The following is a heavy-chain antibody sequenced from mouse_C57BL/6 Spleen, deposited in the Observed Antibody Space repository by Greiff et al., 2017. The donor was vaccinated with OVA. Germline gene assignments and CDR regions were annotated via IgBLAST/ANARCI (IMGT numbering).Heavy chain of an antibody. J-gene: IGHJ4*01. V-gene: IGHV1-54*01. Sequence: QVHVKQSGAELVRPGTSVKVSCKASGYAFTNYLIEWVKQRPGQGLEWIGVINPGSGGTNYNEKFKGKATLTADKSSSTAYMQLSSLTSEDSAVYFCARKRAYYSNYYAMDYWGQGTSVTVSS. D-gene: IGHD2-5*01. CDR3: ARKRAYYSNYYAMDY. CDR2: INPGSGGT. CDR1: GYAFTNYL.